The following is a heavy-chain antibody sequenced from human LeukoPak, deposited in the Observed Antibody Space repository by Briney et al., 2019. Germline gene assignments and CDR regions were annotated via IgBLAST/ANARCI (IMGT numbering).Heavy chain of an antibody. CDR3: AKDMGDYCSGGSCYNDY. Sequence: SVKVSCKASGGTFSSYAISWVRQAPGQGLEWMGRIIPILGIANYAQKFQGRVTITADKSTSTAYMELSSLRAEDTAVYYCAKDMGDYCSGGSCYNDYWGQGTLVTVSS. CDR1: GGTFSSYA. J-gene: IGHJ4*02. CDR2: IIPILGIA. D-gene: IGHD2-15*01. V-gene: IGHV1-69*04.